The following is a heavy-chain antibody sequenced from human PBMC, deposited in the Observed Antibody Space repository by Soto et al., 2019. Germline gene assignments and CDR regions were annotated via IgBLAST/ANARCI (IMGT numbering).Heavy chain of an antibody. Sequence: PSETLSLTCTVSGGSISSGGYYWSWIRQHPGKGLEWIGYIYYSGSTYYNPSLKSRVTISVDTSKNQFSLKLSSVTAADTAVYYCARVLVRCYYGMDVWGQRTTVTVSS. D-gene: IGHD3-3*01. J-gene: IGHJ6*02. CDR3: ARVLVRCYYGMDV. CDR2: IYYSGST. CDR1: GGSISSGGYY. V-gene: IGHV4-31*03.